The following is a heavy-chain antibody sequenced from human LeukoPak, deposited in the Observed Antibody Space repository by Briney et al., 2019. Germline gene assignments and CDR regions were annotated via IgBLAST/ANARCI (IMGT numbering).Heavy chain of an antibody. J-gene: IGHJ4*02. CDR3: ARDERACYFDY. CDR2: IWYDGSDK. Sequence: GGALRLSFAAAGFAFNTYGMHWGRPAPDKGVGGVAVIWYDGSDKYYADSVKGRFTISRDNSKNTLYLQMNSLRAEDAAVYYCARDERACYFDYWGQGTLVTVSS. CDR1: GFAFNTYG. V-gene: IGHV3-33*01.